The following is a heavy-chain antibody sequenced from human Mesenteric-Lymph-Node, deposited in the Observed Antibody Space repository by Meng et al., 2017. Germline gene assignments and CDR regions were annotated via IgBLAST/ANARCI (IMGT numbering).Heavy chain of an antibody. V-gene: IGHV1-2*06. CDR2: INPNSGGT. Sequence: ASVKVSCKASGYTFTSYAMNWVRQAPGQGLEWMGRINPNSGGTNYAQKFQGRVTMTRDTSISTAYMELSRLRSDDTAVYYCARGALWFGELTGKWDYWGQGTLVTVSS. CDR3: ARGALWFGELTGKWDY. CDR1: GYTFTSYA. J-gene: IGHJ4*02. D-gene: IGHD3-10*01.